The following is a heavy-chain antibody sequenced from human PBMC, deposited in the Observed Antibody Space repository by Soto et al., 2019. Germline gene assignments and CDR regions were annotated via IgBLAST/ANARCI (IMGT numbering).Heavy chain of an antibody. D-gene: IGHD6-13*01. Sequence: SETLSLTCTVSGGPISSGGYYWSWIRQHPGKGLEWIGYIYYSGSTYYNPSLKSRVTISVDTSKNQFSLKLSSVTAADTAVYYCARAAHYSSPFRWFDPWGQGTLVTVS. CDR3: ARAAHYSSPFRWFDP. CDR2: IYYSGST. CDR1: GGPISSGGYY. V-gene: IGHV4-31*03. J-gene: IGHJ5*02.